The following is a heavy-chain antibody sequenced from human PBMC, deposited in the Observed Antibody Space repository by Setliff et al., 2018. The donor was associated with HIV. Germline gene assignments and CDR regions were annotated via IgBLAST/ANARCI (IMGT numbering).Heavy chain of an antibody. CDR2: IYGGGST. D-gene: IGHD2-2*01. CDR1: GDSIGTYS. Sequence: SETLSLTCAVSGDSIGTYSWHWIRQPPGKGLEWIGYIYGGGSTGYNPSLTSRVTMSADTPNNRFALKLSSVTAADTAVYYYARRAVQDGSVTSSNWFESWGQGTLVTVSS. V-gene: IGHV4-4*09. J-gene: IGHJ5*01. CDR3: ARRAVQDGSVTSSNWFES.